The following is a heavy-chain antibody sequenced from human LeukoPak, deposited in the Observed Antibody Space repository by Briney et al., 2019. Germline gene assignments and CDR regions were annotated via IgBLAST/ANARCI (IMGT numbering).Heavy chain of an antibody. CDR3: ARGHGVVPASDDPFDI. V-gene: IGHV3-11*04. D-gene: IGHD2-2*01. Sequence: PGGSLRLSCAASGFTFSDYYMSWIRQAPGKGLEWVSYISSSGSTIYYADSMKGRFTISRDNAKNSLYLQMNSLRAEDTAVYYCARGHGVVPASDDPFDIWGQGTMVTVSS. J-gene: IGHJ3*02. CDR2: ISSSGSTI. CDR1: GFTFSDYY.